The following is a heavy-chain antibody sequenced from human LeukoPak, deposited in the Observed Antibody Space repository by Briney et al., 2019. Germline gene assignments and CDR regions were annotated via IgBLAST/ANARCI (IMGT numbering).Heavy chain of an antibody. CDR2: ISSSGSTI. Sequence: MPGGSLRLSCAASGFTFSDYYMSWIRQAPGKGLEWVSYISSSGSTIYYAESVKGRFTISRDNAKNSLYLQMNSLRAEDTAVYYCARADYDFWSGYYTPYDYWGQGTLVTVSS. V-gene: IGHV3-11*01. CDR1: GFTFSDYY. D-gene: IGHD3-3*01. CDR3: ARADYDFWSGYYTPYDY. J-gene: IGHJ4*02.